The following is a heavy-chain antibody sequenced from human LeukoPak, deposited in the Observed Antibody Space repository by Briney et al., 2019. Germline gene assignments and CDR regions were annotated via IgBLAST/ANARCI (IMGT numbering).Heavy chain of an antibody. CDR3: ATGGYCSSSSCYSFFDY. Sequence: PGESLKISCKGSGYSFTTYWIGCVRQMPGKGLEWMGIIYPGDSDTRYSPSFQGQVTFSADKSISAAYLQWSSLRGSDTAMYYCATGGYCSSSSCYSFFDYWGQGTLVTVSS. CDR2: IYPGDSDT. D-gene: IGHD2-2*02. V-gene: IGHV5-51*01. CDR1: GYSFTTYW. J-gene: IGHJ4*02.